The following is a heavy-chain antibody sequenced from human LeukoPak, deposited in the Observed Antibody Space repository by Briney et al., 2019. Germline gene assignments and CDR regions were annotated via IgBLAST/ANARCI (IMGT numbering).Heavy chain of an antibody. J-gene: IGHJ3*02. D-gene: IGHD2/OR15-2a*01. CDR2: VYASGAT. CDR3: ARHGKGVTYFYTFDI. V-gene: IGHV4-59*08. CDR1: GGSITNYY. Sequence: SETLSLTCTVSGGSITNYYWSWIRQPPGEGLEWIGYVYASGATNSNPSLKSRVTISVDTSKNQFSLRLSSVTAADTAVYYCARHGKGVTYFYTFDIWGQGTVVAVSS.